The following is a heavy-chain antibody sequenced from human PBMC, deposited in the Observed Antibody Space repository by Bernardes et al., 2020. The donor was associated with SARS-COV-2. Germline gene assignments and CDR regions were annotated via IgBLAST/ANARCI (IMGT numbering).Heavy chain of an antibody. Sequence: SETLSLTCAVYGGSFSGYYWSWIRQPPGKGLEWIGEINHSGSTNYNPSLKSRVTISVDTSKNQFSLKLSSVTAADTAVYYCARGRYYDSSGYYPYYYYGMDVWGQGTTVTVSS. V-gene: IGHV4-34*01. CDR2: INHSGST. J-gene: IGHJ6*02. CDR3: ARGRYYDSSGYYPYYYYGMDV. CDR1: GGSFSGYY. D-gene: IGHD3-22*01.